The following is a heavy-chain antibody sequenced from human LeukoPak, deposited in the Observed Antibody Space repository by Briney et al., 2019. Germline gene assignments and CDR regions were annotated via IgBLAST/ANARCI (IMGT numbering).Heavy chain of an antibody. V-gene: IGHV1-18*01. CDR2: ISGYNGNT. CDR1: GYTFSSYG. CDR3: ARSSLGTITAGPFDY. J-gene: IGHJ4*02. Sequence: ASVKVSCKASGYTFSSYGIAWVRQAPGQGLEWMGWISGYNGNTNYAQKLQGRVSMTTDTSTTTAYMELRSLISDDTALYYCARSSLGTITAGPFDYWGQGTLVTVSS. D-gene: IGHD5-12*01.